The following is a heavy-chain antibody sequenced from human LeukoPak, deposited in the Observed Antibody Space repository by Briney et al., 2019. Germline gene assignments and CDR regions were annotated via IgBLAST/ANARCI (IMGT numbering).Heavy chain of an antibody. CDR1: GFTFSNAW. D-gene: IGHD2/OR15-2a*01. CDR2: IKSKTDGGTT. CDR3: TTVPIYGFYYYYGMDV. Sequence: GGSLRLSCAASGFTFSNAWMGWVRQAPGKGLEWVGRIKSKTDGGTTDYAAPVKGRFTISRDDSKNTLYLQMNSLKTEDTAVYYCTTVPIYGFYYYYGMDVWGQGTTVTVSS. J-gene: IGHJ6*02. V-gene: IGHV3-15*01.